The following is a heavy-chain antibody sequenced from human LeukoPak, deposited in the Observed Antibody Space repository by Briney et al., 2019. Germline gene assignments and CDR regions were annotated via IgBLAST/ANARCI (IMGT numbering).Heavy chain of an antibody. CDR2: ITNSGNSK. Sequence: GGSLRLSCAASEFTFSSYSMSWVRQAPGKGLEWVSYITNSGNSKSYADSVKGRFTISRDNTKNSLYLQMNGLRAEDTAVYYCARGGYDLYCGSTSCYAGFDYWGQGTLVTVSS. D-gene: IGHD2-2*01. CDR1: EFTFSSYS. CDR3: ARGGYDLYCGSTSCYAGFDY. V-gene: IGHV3-48*01. J-gene: IGHJ4*02.